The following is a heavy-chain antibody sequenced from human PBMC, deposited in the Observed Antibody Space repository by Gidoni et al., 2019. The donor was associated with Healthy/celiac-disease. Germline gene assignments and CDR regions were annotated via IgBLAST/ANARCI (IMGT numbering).Heavy chain of an antibody. Sequence: QVQLQESRPGLVKPSETLSLPCTVSGGPISSYSWRWIRQPPGNGLEWIGYIYYSGSTNYNPSLKSRVTISVDTSKNQCSLKLSSVTAADTAVYYCARVPPTQYYDGAGSSIFGGIDIWGQGTMVTVSS. CDR1: GGPISSYS. J-gene: IGHJ3*02. CDR2: IYYSGST. D-gene: IGHD3-10*01. CDR3: ARVPPTQYYDGAGSSIFGGIDI. V-gene: IGHV4-59*01.